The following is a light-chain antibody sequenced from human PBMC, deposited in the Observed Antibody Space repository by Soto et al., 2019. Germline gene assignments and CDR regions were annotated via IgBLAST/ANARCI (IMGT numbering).Light chain of an antibody. CDR2: GAS. J-gene: IGKJ1*01. V-gene: IGKV3-15*01. CDR3: QHYNNWPPWT. CDR1: QSVSSN. Sequence: EIVMTQSPATPSVSPGERATLSCRASQSVSSNLAWYQQKPGQAPRLLIYGASTRATGVPVRFSGSGSGTEFTLTISSLQSEDFAVYYCQHYNNWPPWTFGQGTKVEIK.